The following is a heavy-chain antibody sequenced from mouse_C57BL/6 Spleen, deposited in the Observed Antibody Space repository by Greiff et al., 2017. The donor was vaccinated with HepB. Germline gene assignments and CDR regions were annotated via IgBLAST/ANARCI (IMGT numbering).Heavy chain of an antibody. J-gene: IGHJ2*01. Sequence: EVKLQESGPELVKPGASVKIPCKASGYTFTDYNMDWVKQSHGKSLEWIGDINPNNGGTIYNQKFKGKATLTVDKSSSTAYMELRSLTSEDTAVYYCARVALRPYYFDYWGQGTTLTVSS. D-gene: IGHD1-2*01. CDR2: INPNNGGT. CDR3: ARVALRPYYFDY. V-gene: IGHV1-18*01. CDR1: GYTFTDYN.